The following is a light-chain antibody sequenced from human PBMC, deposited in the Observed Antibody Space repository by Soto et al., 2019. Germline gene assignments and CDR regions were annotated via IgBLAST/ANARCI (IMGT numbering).Light chain of an antibody. J-gene: IGKJ1*01. Sequence: EIVLTQSPGTLSLSPGERATLSCRAMQSVSNSYISWYQQKPGQAPRLLIYGASSRATGIPDRFSGSGSGTDFTLTISRLEPEDFAVYYCQQYGSSPWTFGQGTQVAIK. V-gene: IGKV3-20*01. CDR1: QSVSNSY. CDR3: QQYGSSPWT. CDR2: GAS.